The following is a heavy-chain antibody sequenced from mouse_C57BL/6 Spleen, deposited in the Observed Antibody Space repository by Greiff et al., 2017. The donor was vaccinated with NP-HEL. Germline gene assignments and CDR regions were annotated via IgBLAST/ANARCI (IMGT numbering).Heavy chain of an antibody. V-gene: IGHV1-9*01. CDR2: ILPGSCST. J-gene: IGHJ1*03. D-gene: IGHD2-1*01. Sequence: VQLQQSGAELMKPGASVKLSCKATGYTFTGYWIEWVKQRPGHGLEWIGEILPGSCSTNYNEKFKGKATFTADTSSNTAYMQLSSLTTEDSASYYCARRNYDWYFDVWGTGTTVTVSS. CDR3: ARRNYDWYFDV. CDR1: GYTFTGYW.